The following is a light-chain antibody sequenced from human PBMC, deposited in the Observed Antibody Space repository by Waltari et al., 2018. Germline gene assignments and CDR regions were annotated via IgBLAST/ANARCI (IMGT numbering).Light chain of an antibody. V-gene: IGKV3-20*01. CDR1: QSVGRNY. Sequence: QSVGRNYLAWYQQKPGQAPSLLIYAASSRATGIPDRFSGSGSGTDFSLSISRLEPEDFPVYYCQQYGNSPRTFGQGTTLEV. CDR3: QQYGNSPRT. CDR2: AAS. J-gene: IGKJ2*01.